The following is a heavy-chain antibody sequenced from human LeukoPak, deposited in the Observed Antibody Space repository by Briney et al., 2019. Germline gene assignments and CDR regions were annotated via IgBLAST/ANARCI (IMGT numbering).Heavy chain of an antibody. V-gene: IGHV3-48*04. CDR3: ATYWRYFDWLLLDT. CDR2: ISSSSNTI. D-gene: IGHD3-9*01. Sequence: GGSLRLSCAASGFTFNYFSVNWVRQAPGKGLEWVSYISSSSNTIYYADSVKGRFTIFRDNAKNSLSLQMNSLRVEDTAMYYCATYWRYFDWLLLDTWGLGTMVTVSS. J-gene: IGHJ3*02. CDR1: GFTFNYFS.